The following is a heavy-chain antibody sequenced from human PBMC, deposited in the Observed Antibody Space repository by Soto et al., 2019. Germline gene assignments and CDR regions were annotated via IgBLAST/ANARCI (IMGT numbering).Heavy chain of an antibody. CDR1: EFTFSTYA. Sequence: EVQLVESGGGLVQPGGSLRLSCAASEFTFSTYAMNWVRQAPGKGLEWVSYISSSSQNIRYADSGKGRFTISRENAKNSLYLQMNSLRAEDTAVYYCARDQSRGQVFYYYMDVWGKGTTVTVSS. CDR2: ISSSSQNI. D-gene: IGHD3-10*01. CDR3: ARDQSRGQVFYYYMDV. V-gene: IGHV3-48*01. J-gene: IGHJ6*03.